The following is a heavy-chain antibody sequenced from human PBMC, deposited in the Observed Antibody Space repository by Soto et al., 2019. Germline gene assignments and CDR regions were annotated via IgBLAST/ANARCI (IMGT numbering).Heavy chain of an antibody. D-gene: IGHD3-10*01. V-gene: IGHV3-11*01. Sequence: GSLRLSCEASGFTFSDYYMSWIRQVPGKGLEWVSYISIGGTPIYYADSVKGRFTISRDNAQNSLYLHMTSLTAEDTALYYCVRGPEELVYYNGIDVWGQGTTVTVSS. CDR1: GFTFSDYY. CDR3: VRGPEELVYYNGIDV. J-gene: IGHJ6*02. CDR2: ISIGGTPI.